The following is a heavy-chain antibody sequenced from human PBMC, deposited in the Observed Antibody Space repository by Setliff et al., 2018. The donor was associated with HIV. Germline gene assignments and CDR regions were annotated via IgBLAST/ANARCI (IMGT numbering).Heavy chain of an antibody. CDR1: GHTFTNYD. CDR2: MNPNSGVS. J-gene: IGHJ6*02. V-gene: IGHV1-8*01. D-gene: IGHD3-10*01. Sequence: GASVKVSCKPPGHTFTNYDIHWMRRAPGQGLEWMGWMNPNSGVSGSALKFHDRVTMTRDTSITTLYMELSSLTSEDTAVYYCARGKGVGGVIITGGLDVWGQGTTVTVSS. CDR3: ARGKGVGGVIITGGLDV.